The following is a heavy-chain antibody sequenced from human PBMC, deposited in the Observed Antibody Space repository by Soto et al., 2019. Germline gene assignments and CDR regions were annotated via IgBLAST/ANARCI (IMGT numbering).Heavy chain of an antibody. D-gene: IGHD2-15*01. CDR2: INHSGST. Sequence: QVQLQQWGAGLLKPSETLSLTCAVYGGSFSGYYWSWIRQPPGKGLEWIGEINHSGSTNYNPSLKSRLTISVDTSKNQFSLKLSSVTAADTAVYYCARGNIVVVVAAASWFDPWGQGTLVTVSS. CDR1: GGSFSGYY. V-gene: IGHV4-34*01. CDR3: ARGNIVVVVAAASWFDP. J-gene: IGHJ5*02.